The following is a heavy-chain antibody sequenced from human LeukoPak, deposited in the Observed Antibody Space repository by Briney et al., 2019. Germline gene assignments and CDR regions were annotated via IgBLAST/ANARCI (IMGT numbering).Heavy chain of an antibody. Sequence: GGSLRLSCAASGFTFSSYAMSWVRQAPGKGLEWVSAISGSGGSTYYADSVRGRFTISRDNSKNMLYLQMNSLRAEDTAIYYCAMRTTVTTVYYYYMDVWGKGTTVTVSS. CDR3: AMRTTVTTVYYYYMDV. CDR1: GFTFSSYA. CDR2: ISGSGGST. D-gene: IGHD4-17*01. V-gene: IGHV3-23*01. J-gene: IGHJ6*03.